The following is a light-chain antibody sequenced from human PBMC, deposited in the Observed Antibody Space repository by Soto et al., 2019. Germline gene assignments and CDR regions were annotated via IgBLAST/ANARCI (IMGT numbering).Light chain of an antibody. CDR2: GAS. Sequence: DIQMTQSPSSLSASVGDRVTITCRASQSISIYLNWYQQKPGKAPKLLIYGASSLQSGVPSRFSGSGSGTEFTLTISTLQPEDFATYYCQQSYTTPPRTFGQGTKVDIK. V-gene: IGKV1-39*01. CDR1: QSISIY. J-gene: IGKJ1*01. CDR3: QQSYTTPPRT.